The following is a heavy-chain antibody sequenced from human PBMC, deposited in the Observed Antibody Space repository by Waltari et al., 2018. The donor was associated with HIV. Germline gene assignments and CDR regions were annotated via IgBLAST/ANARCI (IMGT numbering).Heavy chain of an antibody. V-gene: IGHV1-69*12. CDR3: ASGIRFGYYYGMDV. D-gene: IGHD3-16*01. CDR2: IIPSVGTA. Sequence: QVQLVQSGAEVKKPGSSVKVSCKASGGTFSSYAISWVRQAPGQGLEWMGGIIPSVGTAHYAQKFQGRVTITADESTSTAYMELSSLRSEDTAVYYCASGIRFGYYYGMDVWGQGTTVTVSS. J-gene: IGHJ6*02. CDR1: GGTFSSYA.